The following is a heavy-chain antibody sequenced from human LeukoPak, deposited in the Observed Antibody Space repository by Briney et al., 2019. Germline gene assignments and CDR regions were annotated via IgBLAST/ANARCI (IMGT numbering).Heavy chain of an antibody. CDR3: AKGGKWDVTPFDY. D-gene: IGHD1-26*01. J-gene: IGHJ4*02. CDR1: GFTFTSYS. CDR2: ISGNGGST. Sequence: GGSLRLSCAASGFTFTSYSMNWVRQAPGKGLEWVSTISGNGGSTYYADSVKGRFTISRDNSKNTLYLQVNSLRAEDTAVYYCAKGGKWDVTPFDYWGQGTLVTVSS. V-gene: IGHV3-23*01.